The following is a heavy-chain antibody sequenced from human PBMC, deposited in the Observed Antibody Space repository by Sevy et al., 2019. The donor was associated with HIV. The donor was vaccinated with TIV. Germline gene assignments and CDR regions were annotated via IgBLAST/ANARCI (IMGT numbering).Heavy chain of an antibody. CDR2: INPGNGIT. Sequence: ASGKVSCKASGYNFIFYAVHWVRQAPGQSLEWMGWINPGNGITKYAQKFQGRVTITRDTSTTSTYMELASRTSEETSVYDCAREVEGALKYLVSWGQGTQVTVAS. CDR3: AREVEGALKYLVS. V-gene: IGHV1-3*01. D-gene: IGHD1-1*01. J-gene: IGHJ5*01. CDR1: GYNFIFYA.